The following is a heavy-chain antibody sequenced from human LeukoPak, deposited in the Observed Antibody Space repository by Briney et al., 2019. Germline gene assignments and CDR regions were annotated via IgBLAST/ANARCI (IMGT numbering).Heavy chain of an antibody. CDR1: GFTFSSYA. CDR3: AKESFIVVVPAATDY. V-gene: IGHV3-23*01. CDR2: ISGSGGST. Sequence: GGSPRLSCAASGFTFSSYAMSWVRQAPGKGLEWVSAISGSGGSTYYADSVKGRYTISRDNSKNTLYLQMNSLRAEDTAVYYCAKESFIVVVPAATDYWGQGTLVTVSS. D-gene: IGHD2-2*01. J-gene: IGHJ4*02.